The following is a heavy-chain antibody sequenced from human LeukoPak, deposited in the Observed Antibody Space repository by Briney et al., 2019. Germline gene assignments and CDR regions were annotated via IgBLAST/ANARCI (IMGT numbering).Heavy chain of an antibody. CDR1: GYTFTSYG. CDR2: INPNSGGT. Sequence: ASVKVSCKASGYTFTSYGISWVRQAPGQGLEWMGWINPNSGGTNYAQKFQGRVTMTRDTSISTAYMELSRLRSDDTAVYYCARAYGGNSVSNWFDPWGQGTLVTVSS. J-gene: IGHJ5*02. D-gene: IGHD4-23*01. CDR3: ARAYGGNSVSNWFDP. V-gene: IGHV1-2*02.